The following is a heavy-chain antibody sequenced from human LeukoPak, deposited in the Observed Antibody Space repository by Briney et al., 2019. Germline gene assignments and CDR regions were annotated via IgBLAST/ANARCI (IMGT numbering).Heavy chain of an antibody. J-gene: IGHJ5*02. V-gene: IGHV3-48*03. CDR2: ITKGGVTV. Sequence: PGGSLRLSCATFGFTLSNYEMNWVRLTPGKGLEWISYITKGGVTVLYAESVKGRFTISRDNANNSLYLQMNSLRAEDTAFYFCARLSVAVTRRFDLWGQGTLVTVSS. CDR3: ARLSVAVTRRFDL. CDR1: GFTLSNYE. D-gene: IGHD6-19*01.